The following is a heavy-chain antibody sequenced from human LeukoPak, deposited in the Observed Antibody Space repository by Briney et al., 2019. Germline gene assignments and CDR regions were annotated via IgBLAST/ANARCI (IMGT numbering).Heavy chain of an antibody. J-gene: IGHJ6*02. D-gene: IGHD2-8*02. CDR1: GFTFSNYD. CDR2: IGTAGDT. Sequence: PGRSLRLSCAASGFTFSNYDMHWVRQATGKGLEWVSAIGTAGDTYYPGSVKGRFTISRENAKSSLYLQMNSPRAGDTAVDYCARSVALGVLGYYGMDVWGQGTTVTVS. V-gene: IGHV3-13*01. CDR3: ARSVALGVLGYYGMDV.